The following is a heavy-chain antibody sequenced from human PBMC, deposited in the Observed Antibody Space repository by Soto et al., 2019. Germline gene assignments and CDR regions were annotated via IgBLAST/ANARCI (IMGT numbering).Heavy chain of an antibody. CDR3: ARQKKKGDYGDYPGARSVTWFDP. CDR1: GGSISSSSYY. CDR2: IYYSGST. Sequence: QLQLQESGPGLVKPSETLSLTCTVSGGSISSSSYYWGWIRQPPGKGLEWIGSIYYSGSTYYNPSLKSRVTISVDTSKNQFSLKLSSVTAADTAVYYCARQKKKGDYGDYPGARSVTWFDPWGQGTLVTVSS. J-gene: IGHJ5*02. V-gene: IGHV4-39*01. D-gene: IGHD4-17*01.